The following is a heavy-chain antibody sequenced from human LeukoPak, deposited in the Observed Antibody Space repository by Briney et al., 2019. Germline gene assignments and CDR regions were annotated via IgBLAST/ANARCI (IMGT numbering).Heavy chain of an antibody. CDR2: INWNGGST. CDR3: ARGGAYGSGSYYKEY. J-gene: IGHJ4*02. D-gene: IGHD3-10*01. V-gene: IGHV3-20*04. Sequence: PGGSLRLSCAASGFTFDDYGMSWVRQAPGKGLEWVSGINWNGGSTGYADSVKGRFTISRDNAKNSLYLQMNSLRAEDTALYYCARGGAYGSGSYYKEYWGQGTLVTVSS. CDR1: GFTFDDYG.